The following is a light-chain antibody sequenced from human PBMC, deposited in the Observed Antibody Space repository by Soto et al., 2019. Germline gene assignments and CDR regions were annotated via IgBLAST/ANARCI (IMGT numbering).Light chain of an antibody. CDR3: QSYESSVSVVV. CDR1: SSNIGAGYD. V-gene: IGLV1-40*01. J-gene: IGLJ2*01. CDR2: GNS. Sequence: QSVLTQPPSVSGAPGQRVTISCTGSSSNIGAGYDVHWYQQLPGTAPKLLIYGNSNRPSGVPDRFSGSKSGTSASLAITGLQAEDEADYYCQSYESSVSVVVFGGGTKVTVL.